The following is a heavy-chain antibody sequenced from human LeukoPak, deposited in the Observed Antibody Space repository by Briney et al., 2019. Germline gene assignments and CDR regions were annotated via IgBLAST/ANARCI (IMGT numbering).Heavy chain of an antibody. CDR1: GGSISSYC. V-gene: IGHV4-59*08. CDR2: IYYSGST. J-gene: IGHJ3*02. CDR3: ARGFGKTDDAFDI. D-gene: IGHD3-10*01. Sequence: SETLSLTCTVSGGSISSYCWSWIRQPPGKGLEWIGYIYYSGSTNYNPSLKSRVTISVDTSKNQFSLKLSSVTAADTAVYYCARGFGKTDDAFDIWGQGTMVTVSS.